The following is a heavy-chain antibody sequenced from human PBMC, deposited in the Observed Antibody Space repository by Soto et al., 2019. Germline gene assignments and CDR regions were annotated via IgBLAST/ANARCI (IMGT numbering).Heavy chain of an antibody. Sequence: PGGSLRLSCAASGFTFSSYAMSWVRQAPGKGLEWVSAISGSGGSTYYADSVKGRFTISRDNSKNTLYLQMNSLRAEDTAVYYCAKDAQYYYDSSGYAYQRKSQYFQHWGQGTLVTVSS. V-gene: IGHV3-23*01. D-gene: IGHD3-22*01. CDR2: ISGSGGST. J-gene: IGHJ1*01. CDR3: AKDAQYYYDSSGYAYQRKSQYFQH. CDR1: GFTFSSYA.